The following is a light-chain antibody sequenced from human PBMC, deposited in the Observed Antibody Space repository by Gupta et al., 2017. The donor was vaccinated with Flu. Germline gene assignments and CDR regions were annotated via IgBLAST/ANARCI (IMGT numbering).Light chain of an antibody. CDR3: TSYTGSNNFDV. J-gene: IGLJ1*01. CDR1: NTDVGGYNL. CDR2: EVS. V-gene: IGLV2-8*01. Sequence: QSALTQPPSASGSPGQSVTISCTGPNTDVGGYNLVSWFQQHPGKAPKLMIYEVSKRPSGVPDRFSGSKSGNTASLTVSGLQAEDEADYYCTSYTGSNNFDVFGTGTKVTVL.